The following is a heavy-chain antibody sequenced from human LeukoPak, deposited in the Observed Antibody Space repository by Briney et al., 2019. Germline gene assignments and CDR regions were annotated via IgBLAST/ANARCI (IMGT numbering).Heavy chain of an antibody. CDR3: AKSLSVTMIVPNWFDP. Sequence: GGSLRLSCAASGFTFSTYAMTWVRQAPGKGLEWVSFISGSGGTSYYADSVKGRFTISRDNSKNTLYLQMNSLRVEDTAVYYCAKSLSVTMIVPNWFDPWGQGTLVLVSS. CDR2: ISGSGGTS. D-gene: IGHD3-22*01. V-gene: IGHV3-23*01. J-gene: IGHJ5*02. CDR1: GFTFSTYA.